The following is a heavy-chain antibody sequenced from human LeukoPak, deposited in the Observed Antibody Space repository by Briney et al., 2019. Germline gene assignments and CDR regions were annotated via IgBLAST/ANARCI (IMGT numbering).Heavy chain of an antibody. D-gene: IGHD7-27*01. CDR1: GFAFSSYE. CDR2: ISSSGSII. V-gene: IGHV3-48*03. J-gene: IGHJ4*02. CDR3: ARTMWGFDY. Sequence: GGSLRLSCASSGFAFSSYEMNWVRQAPGKGLEWVSYISSSGSIIYYADSVKGRFTISRDNDKNSLFLQMNSLRVEDTAVYYCARTMWGFDYWGQGTLVTVSS.